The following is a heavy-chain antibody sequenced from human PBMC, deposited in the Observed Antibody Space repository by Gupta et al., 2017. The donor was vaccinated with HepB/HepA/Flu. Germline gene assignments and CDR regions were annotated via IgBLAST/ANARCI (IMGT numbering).Heavy chain of an antibody. V-gene: IGHV3-9*01. Sequence: EVQLVVSGGGLVQPGRSLRLSCAASGFTFAVYVMHWVRHAPGKGLEWVSGISWNSGSIGYADSVKGRFTISRDNAKNSLYLQMNSLRAEDTALYYCAKDRWDCGGDCYLFDYWGQGTRSPSPQ. CDR2: ISWNSGSI. CDR1: GFTFAVYV. J-gene: IGHJ4*02. D-gene: IGHD2-21*02. CDR3: AKDRWDCGGDCYLFDY.